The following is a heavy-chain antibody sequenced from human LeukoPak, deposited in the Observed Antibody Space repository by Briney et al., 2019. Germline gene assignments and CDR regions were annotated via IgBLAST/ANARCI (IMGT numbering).Heavy chain of an antibody. CDR2: ISYDGSNK. J-gene: IGHJ4*02. D-gene: IGHD1-26*01. CDR3: AKVRWDHRELLLALDY. V-gene: IGHV3-30*04. CDR1: GFTFSSYV. Sequence: PGRSLRLSCAASGFTFSSYVMHWVRQAPGKGLEWVAVISYDGSNKYYADSVKGRFTISRDNSKNTLYLQMNSLRAEDTAVYYCAKVRWDHRELLLALDYWGQGTLVTVSS.